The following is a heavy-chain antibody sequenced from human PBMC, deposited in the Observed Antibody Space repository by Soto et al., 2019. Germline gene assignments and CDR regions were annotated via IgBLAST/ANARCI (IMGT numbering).Heavy chain of an antibody. D-gene: IGHD3-22*01. CDR2: INPSGGST. CDR1: GYTFTSYY. CDR3: ARDFPGEYYYDSSPAAYYYYGMDV. Sequence: ASMKVSCKASGYTFTSYYMHWVRQAPGQGLEWMGIINPSGGSTSYAQKFQGRVTMTRDTSTSTVYMELSSLRSEDTAVYYCARDFPGEYYYDSSPAAYYYYGMDVWGQGTTVTVSS. J-gene: IGHJ6*02. V-gene: IGHV1-46*01.